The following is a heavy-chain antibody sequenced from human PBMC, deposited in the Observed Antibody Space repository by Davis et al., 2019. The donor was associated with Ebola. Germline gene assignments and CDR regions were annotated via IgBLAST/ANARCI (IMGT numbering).Heavy chain of an antibody. Sequence: ASVKVSCKASGYTFTSYYMHWVRQAPGQGLEWMGIINPSGGSTSYAQKFQGRVTMTRDTSTSTVYMELSSLRSEDTAVYYCAREGLGIAAAGMGRFDYWGQGTLVTVSS. J-gene: IGHJ4*02. CDR2: INPSGGST. CDR3: AREGLGIAAAGMGRFDY. D-gene: IGHD6-13*01. V-gene: IGHV1-46*01. CDR1: GYTFTSYY.